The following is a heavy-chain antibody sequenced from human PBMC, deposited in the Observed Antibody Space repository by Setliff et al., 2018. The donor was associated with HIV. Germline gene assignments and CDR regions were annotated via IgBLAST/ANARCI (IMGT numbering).Heavy chain of an antibody. D-gene: IGHD1-26*01. J-gene: IGHJ4*02. CDR2: ISSSSTYI. CDR3: ARVGVGATVFFDY. V-gene: IGHV3-21*01. CDR1: EFTFSSYA. Sequence: PGGSLRLSCAASEFTFSSYAMSWVRQAPGKGLEWVSTISSSSTYIYYADSVRGRFTISRDNAKNSLYLQMNSLRAEDTAVYYCARVGVGATVFFDYWGQGTLVTVSS.